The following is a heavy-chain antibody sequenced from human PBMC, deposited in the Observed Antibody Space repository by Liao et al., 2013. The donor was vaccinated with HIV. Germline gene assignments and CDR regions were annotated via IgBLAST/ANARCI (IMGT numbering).Heavy chain of an antibody. CDR3: ARGVVVPAAMWYFDL. CDR2: IYTSGNT. CDR1: GGSFSGYY. D-gene: IGHD2-2*01. Sequence: QVQLQQWGAGLLKPSETLSLTCAVFGGSFSGYYLTWIRQPPGKGLEWIGRIYTSGNTNYNPSLKSRVTMSVDTSKSQFSLKLTSVTAADTAVYYCARGVVVPAAMWYFDLWGRGTLVTVSS. V-gene: IGHV4-59*10. J-gene: IGHJ2*01.